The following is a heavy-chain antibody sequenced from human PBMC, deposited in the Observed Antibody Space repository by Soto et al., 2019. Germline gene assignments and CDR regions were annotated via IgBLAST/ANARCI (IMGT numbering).Heavy chain of an antibody. CDR1: GYTLTELS. CDR2: FDPEDGET. CDR3: ATDKPPFYDILTGYSTYYYGMDV. D-gene: IGHD3-9*01. Sequence: ASVKVSCKVSGYTLTELSMHWVRQAPGKGLEWMGGFDPEDGETIYAQKFQGRVTMTEDTSTDTAYMELSSLRSEDTAVYYCATDKPPFYDILTGYSTYYYGMDVWGQGTTVTVSS. J-gene: IGHJ6*02. V-gene: IGHV1-24*01.